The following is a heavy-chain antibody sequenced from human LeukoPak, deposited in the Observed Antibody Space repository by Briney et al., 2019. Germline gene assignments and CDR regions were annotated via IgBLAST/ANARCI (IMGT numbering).Heavy chain of an antibody. CDR2: ISYDGSNK. Sequence: GGSLRLSCAASGFTFSSYAMSWVRQAPGKGLEWVAVISYDGSNKYYADSVKGRFTISRDNSKNTLYLQMNSLRAEDTAVYYCAKDLDYYMDVWGKGTTVTVSS. J-gene: IGHJ6*03. V-gene: IGHV3-30*18. CDR1: GFTFSSYA. D-gene: IGHD3-16*01. CDR3: AKDLDYYMDV.